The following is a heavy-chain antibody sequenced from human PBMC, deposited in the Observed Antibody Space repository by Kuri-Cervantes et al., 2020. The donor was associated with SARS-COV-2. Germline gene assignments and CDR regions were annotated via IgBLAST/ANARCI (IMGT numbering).Heavy chain of an antibody. CDR1: GGTFSSYA. CDR3: ARGGWRAGPLVVPAANSDTNYYYYYYMDV. CDR2: IIPIFGTA. D-gene: IGHD2-2*01. V-gene: IGHV1-69*13. Sequence: SVKVSCKASGGTFSSYAIGWVRQAPGQGLEWMGGIIPIFGTANYAQKFQGRVTITADESTSTAYMELSSLRSEDTAVYYCARGGWRAGPLVVPAANSDTNYYYYYYMDVWGKGTTVTVSS. J-gene: IGHJ6*03.